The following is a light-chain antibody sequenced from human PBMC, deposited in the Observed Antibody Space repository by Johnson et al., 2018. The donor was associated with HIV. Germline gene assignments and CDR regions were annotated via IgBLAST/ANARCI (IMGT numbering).Light chain of an antibody. CDR2: DNN. V-gene: IGLV1-51*01. J-gene: IGLJ1*01. CDR1: SSNIGNNY. Sequence: QSVLTQPPSVSAAPGQKVTISCSGSSSNIGNNYVSWYQQLPGTAPKLLIYDNNKRPSGIPDRFSGSKSGTSATLGITGLQARDEADYYCGTLHSALSGGGVFGTGTRVTVL. CDR3: GTLHSALSGGGV.